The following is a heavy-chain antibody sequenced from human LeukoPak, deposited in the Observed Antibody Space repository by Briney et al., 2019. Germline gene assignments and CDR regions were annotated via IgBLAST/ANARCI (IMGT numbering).Heavy chain of an antibody. CDR1: GYTFTSYD. CDR2: VNLNSGNT. J-gene: IGHJ5*02. D-gene: IGHD3-10*01. CDR3: ARGMIRGVQGP. Sequence: ASVKLSCTASGYTFTSYDINWVRQAPGHGLGWMGWVNLNSGNTGYAQKFQGRVTMTRDTSIRTVYMELSSLRSEDTAVYYCARGMIRGVQGPWGQETQVTVSS. V-gene: IGHV1-8*01.